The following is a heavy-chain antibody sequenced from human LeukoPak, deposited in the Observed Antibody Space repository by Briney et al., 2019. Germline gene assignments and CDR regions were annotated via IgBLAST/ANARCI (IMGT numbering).Heavy chain of an antibody. V-gene: IGHV3-7*03. Sequence: GGSLRLSCAASGFTFSSYWMTWVRQAPGKGLEWVANIKQDGIEKYYVDSVKGRFTISRDNAENSMYLQMNSLRAEDTAVYFCARALGVTPPYYFSYGMDVWGKGATVIVSS. CDR2: IKQDGIEK. CDR3: ARALGVTPPYYFSYGMDV. J-gene: IGHJ6*04. D-gene: IGHD2-21*02. CDR1: GFTFSSYW.